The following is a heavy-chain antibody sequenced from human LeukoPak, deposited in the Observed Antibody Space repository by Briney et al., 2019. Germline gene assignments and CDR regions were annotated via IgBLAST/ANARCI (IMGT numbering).Heavy chain of an antibody. V-gene: IGHV3-21*01. CDR3: ARDQGSGSYYKGDAFDI. D-gene: IGHD3-10*01. Sequence: PGGSLRLSCAASGFTFSSYSMNWVRQAPGKGLEWVSSISSSSSYIYYADSVKGRFTISRDNAKNSLYLQMNSLRAEDTAVYYCARDQGSGSYYKGDAFDIWGQGKMVTVSS. CDR2: ISSSSSYI. J-gene: IGHJ3*02. CDR1: GFTFSSYS.